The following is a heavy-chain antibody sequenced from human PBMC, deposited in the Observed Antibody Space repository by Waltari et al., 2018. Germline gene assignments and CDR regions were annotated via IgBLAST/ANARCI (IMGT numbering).Heavy chain of an antibody. D-gene: IGHD6-19*01. J-gene: IGHJ6*01. CDR3: AKVGPYSSGWFGYFYAMDV. CDR2: ISGNGGYT. V-gene: IGHV3-23*01. CDR1: GFTFNTYA. Sequence: EVQLLESGGTLVQPGGSVRLSCAASGFTFNTYALYWVRQAPGKGREWVSGISGNGGYTYYAYSVKGRFTISRDNSKNTLYLQMNSLRADDTAVYYCAKVGPYSSGWFGYFYAMDVWGQGTTVTVSS.